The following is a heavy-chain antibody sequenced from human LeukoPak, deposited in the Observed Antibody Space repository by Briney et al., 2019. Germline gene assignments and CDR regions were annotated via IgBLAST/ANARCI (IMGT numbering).Heavy chain of an antibody. D-gene: IGHD6-6*01. CDR2: ISYDGSNK. J-gene: IGHJ4*02. V-gene: IGHV3-30*04. CDR3: ATVGRSTRPGY. Sequence: GRSLRLSCAASGFTFSSYAMHWVRQAPGKGLEWVAVISYDGSNKYYADSVKGRFTVSRDNAKNSLFLQMNSLRAEDTAVYYCATVGRSTRPGYWGQGTLVTVSS. CDR1: GFTFSSYA.